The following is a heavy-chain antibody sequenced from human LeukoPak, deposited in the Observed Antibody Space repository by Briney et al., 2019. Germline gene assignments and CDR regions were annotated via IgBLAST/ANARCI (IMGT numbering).Heavy chain of an antibody. V-gene: IGHV3-23*01. CDR1: GFTFSTYA. CDR2: ISGSGGST. CDR3: AKGGDYYGHFDY. Sequence: GGSLRLSCAGSGFTFSTYAMNWVRQAPGKGLEWVSTISGSGGSTYYTDSVKGRFTISRDNSKNALYLQMNSLRAEDTAVYYCAKGGDYYGHFDYWGQGTLLTVSS. J-gene: IGHJ4*02. D-gene: IGHD3-10*01.